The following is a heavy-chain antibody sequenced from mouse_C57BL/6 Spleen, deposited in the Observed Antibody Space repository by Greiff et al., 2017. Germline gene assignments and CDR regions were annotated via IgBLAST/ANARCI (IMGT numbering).Heavy chain of an antibody. CDR1: GYTFTSYW. V-gene: IGHV1-72*01. CDR2: IDPNSGGT. J-gene: IGHJ3*01. CDR3: ARERDGSSYGFAY. D-gene: IGHD1-1*01. Sequence: VKLQQPGAELAKPGASVKLSCKASGYTFTSYWMHWVKQRPGRGLEWIGRIDPNSGGTKYNEKFKSKATLTVDKPSSTAYMQLSSLTSEDSAVYYCARERDGSSYGFAYWGQGTLVTVSA.